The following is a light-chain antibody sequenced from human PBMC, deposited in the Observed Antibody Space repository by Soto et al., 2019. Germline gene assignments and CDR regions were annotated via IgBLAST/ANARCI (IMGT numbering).Light chain of an antibody. CDR1: SGHSNYA. Sequence: QLVLTQSPSASASLGASVKLTCTLTSGHSNYAIAWHQQQPEKGPRYLMRLNSDGSHSKGDGIPDRFSGSSSGAERYLTISSLQSEDEGDYYCQSWVSGIGVFGGGTKLTVL. CDR3: QSWVSGIGV. J-gene: IGLJ2*01. V-gene: IGLV4-69*02. CDR2: LNSDGSH.